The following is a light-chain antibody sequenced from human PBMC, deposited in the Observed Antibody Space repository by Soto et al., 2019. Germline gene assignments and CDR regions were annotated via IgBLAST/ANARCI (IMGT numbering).Light chain of an antibody. CDR2: EVT. Sequence: QSALTQPASVSGSPGQTITISCTGTGSDVGGYNYVSWYQQYPGKAPKLLTYEVTNRPSGVSNRFSGSKSGNVASLTISGLQAEDEADYYCSSYTSTNTPVVFGRGTKVTVL. J-gene: IGLJ2*01. V-gene: IGLV2-14*01. CDR1: GSDVGGYNY. CDR3: SSYTSTNTPVV.